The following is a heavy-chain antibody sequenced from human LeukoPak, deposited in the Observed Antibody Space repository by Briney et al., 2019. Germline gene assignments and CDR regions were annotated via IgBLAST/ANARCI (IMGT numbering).Heavy chain of an antibody. CDR1: GDSVSSNSAA. CDR3: ARGGYYGSGSYSEKGFDY. Sequence: SQTLSLTCAISGDSVSSNSAAWNWIRQSPSRGLEWLGRTYYRSKWYNDYAVSVKSRITINPDTSKNQFSLQLSSVTAADTAVYYCARGGYYGSGSYSEKGFDYWGQGTLVTVSS. V-gene: IGHV6-1*01. D-gene: IGHD3-10*01. J-gene: IGHJ4*02. CDR2: TYYRSKWYN.